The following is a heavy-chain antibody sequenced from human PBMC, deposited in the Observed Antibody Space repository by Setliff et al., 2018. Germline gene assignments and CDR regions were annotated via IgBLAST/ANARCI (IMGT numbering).Heavy chain of an antibody. D-gene: IGHD3-10*01. CDR1: GDSMSFSY. CDR2: IYYSGGT. CDR3: AKGRGEMDS. V-gene: IGHV4-59*01. J-gene: IGHJ4*02. Sequence: TSETLSLTCSVSGDSMSFSYWSWIRQPPGKGLEWIGYIYYSGGTDSHPSLKSRVSISIDTSKNQFSLNVRSVTAADTAIYYCAKGRGEMDSWGQGILVTVSS.